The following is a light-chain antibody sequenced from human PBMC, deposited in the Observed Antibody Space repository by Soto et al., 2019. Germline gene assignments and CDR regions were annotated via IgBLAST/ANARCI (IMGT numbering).Light chain of an antibody. CDR1: QSIDTW. J-gene: IGKJ2*01. CDR3: QEYNSYSPST. V-gene: IGKV1-5*01. Sequence: DIQMPQSPSTLSASVGDRVSITCRASQSIDTWLAWYQQKPGKAPKLLVYDASSLESGVPSRFSGSGSGTEFTLTINNLQPDDIATYYCQEYNSYSPSTFGQGTKLQIK. CDR2: DAS.